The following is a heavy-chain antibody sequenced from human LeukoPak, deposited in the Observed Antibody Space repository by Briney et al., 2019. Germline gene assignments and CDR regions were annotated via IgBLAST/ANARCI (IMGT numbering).Heavy chain of an antibody. CDR1: GFTFGDYA. D-gene: IGHD1-1*01. CDR3: TRVKRYAPRGASSWFDP. Sequence: GGSLRLSCTASGFTFGDYAMSWVRQAPGKGLEWVGFIRSKAYGGTTEYAASVKGRFTISRDDSKSIAYLQMNSLKTEDTAVYCCTRVKRYAPRGASSWFDPWGQGTLVTVSS. CDR2: IRSKAYGGTT. V-gene: IGHV3-49*04. J-gene: IGHJ5*02.